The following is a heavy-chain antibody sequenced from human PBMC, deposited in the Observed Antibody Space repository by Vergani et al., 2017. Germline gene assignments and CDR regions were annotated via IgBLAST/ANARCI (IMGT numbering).Heavy chain of an antibody. CDR3: ARAGSSWNGLYY. Sequence: QVTLKESGPALVKPTQTLTLTCTFSGFSLSTSGMRVSWIRQSPGKALEWLARIDWDDDEFYSISLKTRLTISKDTSKNQVVLTTTNMDPVDTATYYCARAGSSWNGLYYWGQGTLVTVSS. CDR2: IDWDDDE. J-gene: IGHJ4*02. V-gene: IGHV2-70*04. D-gene: IGHD6-13*01. CDR1: GFSLSTSGMR.